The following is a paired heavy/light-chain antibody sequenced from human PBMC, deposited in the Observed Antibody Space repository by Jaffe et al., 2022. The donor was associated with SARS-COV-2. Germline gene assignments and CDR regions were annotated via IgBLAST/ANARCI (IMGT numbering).Heavy chain of an antibody. CDR1: GFNLRSYA. Sequence: EVQLLESGGGLVQPGGSLRLSCAASGFNLRSYAMSWVRQAPGKGLEWVSGISGSGGDTYYADSVKGRFTISRDNSKNTLYVQMTSLRAEDTALYYCAKDRDAIAATGGVDYWGQGTLVTVSS. CDR2: ISGSGGDT. D-gene: IGHD6-13*01. CDR3: AKDRDAIAATGGVDY. J-gene: IGHJ4*02. V-gene: IGHV3-23*01.
Light chain of an antibody. CDR1: SSDVGGYNF. CDR2: EVS. V-gene: IGLV2-14*01. Sequence: QSALTQPASVSGSPGQSITISCTGTSSDVGGYNFVSWYQQHPGKAPKLMIYEVSNRPSGVPDRFSGSKSGNTASLTISGLQAEDEADYYCSSYTTSSTLVFGGGTKLTVL. J-gene: IGLJ3*02. CDR3: SSYTTSSTLV.